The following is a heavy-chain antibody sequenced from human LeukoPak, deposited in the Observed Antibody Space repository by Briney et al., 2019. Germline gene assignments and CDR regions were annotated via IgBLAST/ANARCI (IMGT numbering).Heavy chain of an antibody. J-gene: IGHJ3*02. CDR3: AREVSSWGAFDI. D-gene: IGHD6-13*01. CDR1: GGSISSYY. Sequence: PSETLSLTCTVSGGSISSYYWSWIRQPPGKGLEWIGYTYYSGSTNYNPSLKSRVTISVDTSKNQFSLKLSSVTAADTAVYYCAREVSSWGAFDIWGQGTMVTVSS. CDR2: TYYSGST. V-gene: IGHV4-59*01.